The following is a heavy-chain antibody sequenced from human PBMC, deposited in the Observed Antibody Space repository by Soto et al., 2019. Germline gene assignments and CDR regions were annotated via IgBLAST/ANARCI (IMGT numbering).Heavy chain of an antibody. CDR1: GFTFSSYA. D-gene: IGHD3-10*01. V-gene: IGHV3-30-3*01. CDR2: ISYDGSNK. CDR3: ARDGGRFGELLYYFDY. Sequence: ESGGGVVQPGRSLRLSCAASGFTFSSYAMHWVRQAPGKGLEWVAVISYDGSNKYYADSVKGRFTISRDNSKNTLYLQMNSLRAEDTAVYYCARDGGRFGELLYYFDYWGQGTLVTVSS. J-gene: IGHJ4*02.